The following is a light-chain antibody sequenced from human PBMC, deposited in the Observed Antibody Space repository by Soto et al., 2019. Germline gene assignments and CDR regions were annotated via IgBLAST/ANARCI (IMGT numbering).Light chain of an antibody. CDR1: SSNIGGNS. CDR3: LSLDSSLTADV. V-gene: IGLV1-51*01. Sequence: SVLTRPAAVFASPGQKVTISCSGSSSNIGGNSVSWYQQLPGTAPKLLIYDDNKRPSGIPDRFSGSKSGTSATLGITGFQTGDEADYYCLSLDSSLTADVYRIGPKVALL. J-gene: IGLJ1*01. CDR2: DDN.